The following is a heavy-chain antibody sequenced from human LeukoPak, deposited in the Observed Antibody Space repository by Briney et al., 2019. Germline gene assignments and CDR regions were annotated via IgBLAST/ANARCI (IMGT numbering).Heavy chain of an antibody. J-gene: IGHJ4*02. CDR3: AKVGENVLRIYPHSYYFDS. CDR2: ISYDGSNK. D-gene: IGHD2-15*01. Sequence: GGSLRLSCAASGFTFSSYAMHWVRQAPGKGLEWVAVISYDGSNKYYADSVKGRFTSSRDNSKNNLYLQMFSLRAEDAAVYYCAKVGENVLRIYPHSYYFDSWGQGTLVAVSS. V-gene: IGHV3-30-3*01. CDR1: GFTFSSYA.